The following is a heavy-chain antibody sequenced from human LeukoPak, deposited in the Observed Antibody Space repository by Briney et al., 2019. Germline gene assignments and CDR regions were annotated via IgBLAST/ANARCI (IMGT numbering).Heavy chain of an antibody. Sequence: SVKVSCKASGGTFSSYAISWVRQAPGQGLEWMGRIIPIFGTANYAQKFQGRVTITTDESTSTAYMELSSLRSEDTAVYYCARPRYCSGGSCYVDAFDIWGQGTMVTVSS. D-gene: IGHD2-15*01. CDR1: GGTFSSYA. CDR2: IIPIFGTA. CDR3: ARPRYCSGGSCYVDAFDI. V-gene: IGHV1-69*05. J-gene: IGHJ3*02.